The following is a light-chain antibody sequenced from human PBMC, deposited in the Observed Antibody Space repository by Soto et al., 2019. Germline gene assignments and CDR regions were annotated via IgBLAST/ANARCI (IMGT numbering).Light chain of an antibody. J-gene: IGLJ2*01. CDR1: SSDVGGYNY. V-gene: IGLV2-14*01. CDR3: SSYTSSSTLVV. CDR2: EVS. Sequence: QSALTQPASVSGSPGPSITISCTGTSSDVGGYNYVSWYQQHPGKAPKLMIYEVSNRPSGVSNRFSGSKSGNTASLTISGLQAEDEADYYCSSYTSSSTLVVFGGGTTLTVL.